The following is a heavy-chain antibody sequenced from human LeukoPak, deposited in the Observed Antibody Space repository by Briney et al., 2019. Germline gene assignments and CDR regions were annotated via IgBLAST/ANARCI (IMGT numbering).Heavy chain of an antibody. V-gene: IGHV3-21*01. J-gene: IGHJ3*02. Sequence: PGGSLRLSCAASGFTFRTYSMNWVRQAPGKGLEWVSSIDGSSRSIYYADAVKGRFTNSRDNAKNSLYLQMNSLRAEDRAVYYCARESGGTYYEAFDIWGQGTMVTVSS. D-gene: IGHD1-26*01. CDR3: ARESGGTYYEAFDI. CDR2: IDGSSRSI. CDR1: GFTFRTYS.